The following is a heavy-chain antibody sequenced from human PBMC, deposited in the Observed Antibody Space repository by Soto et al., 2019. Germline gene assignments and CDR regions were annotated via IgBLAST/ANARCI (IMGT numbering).Heavy chain of an antibody. CDR2: INPSGGST. CDR3: ARDPVVAGTGDYYHGMDV. CDR1: GYTFTSYY. V-gene: IGHV1-46*01. Sequence: ASVKVSCKASGYTFTSYYMHWVRQAPGQGLEWMGIINPSGGSTSYAQKFQGRVTMTRDTSTSTVYMELISLRSEDTAVYYCARDPVVAGTGDYYHGMDVWGQGTTVTVSS. D-gene: IGHD6-19*01. J-gene: IGHJ6*02.